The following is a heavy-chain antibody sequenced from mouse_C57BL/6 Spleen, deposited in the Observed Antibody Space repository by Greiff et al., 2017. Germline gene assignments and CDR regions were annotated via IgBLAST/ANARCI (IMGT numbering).Heavy chain of an antibody. CDR3: ARQGITTVVADY. Sequence: VQLKESGGDLVKPGGSLKLSCAASGFTFSSYGMSWVRQTPDKRLEWVATISSGGSYTYYPDSVKGRFTISRDNAKNTLYLQMSSLKSEDTAMYYCARQGITTVVADYWGQGTTLTVSS. V-gene: IGHV5-6*01. CDR1: GFTFSSYG. D-gene: IGHD1-1*01. J-gene: IGHJ2*01. CDR2: ISSGGSYT.